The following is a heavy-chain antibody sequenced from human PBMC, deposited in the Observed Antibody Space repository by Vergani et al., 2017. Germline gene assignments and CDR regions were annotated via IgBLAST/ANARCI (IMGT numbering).Heavy chain of an antibody. CDR2: VLFDGSNE. V-gene: IGHV3-30*02. D-gene: IGHD2-15*01. CDR3: ARDLACGHEGSCAL. Sequence: QVQLVQSGGGVVQPGGSLRLSCVASGFTFNRYGMQWVRQAPGKGLEWVAYVLFDGSNEYYADSVKGRFIVSRDNSNDALYLQMNSLRTDDTAVYYCARDLACGHEGSCALWGQGSVVTVSS. CDR1: GFTFNRYG. J-gene: IGHJ4*02.